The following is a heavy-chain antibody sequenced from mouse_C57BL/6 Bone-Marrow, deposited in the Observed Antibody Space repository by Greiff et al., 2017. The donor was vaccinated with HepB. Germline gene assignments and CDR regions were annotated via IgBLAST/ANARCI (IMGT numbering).Heavy chain of an antibody. Sequence: EVQLVESGGGLVQPGGSMKLSCVASGFTFSNYWMNWVRQSPEKGLEWVAQIRLKSDNYATHYAESVKGRFTISRDDSKSSVYLQMNNLRAEDTGIYYCTGLIYYYGLAWFAYWGQGTLVTVSA. CDR1: GFTFSNYW. CDR3: TGLIYYYGLAWFAY. D-gene: IGHD1-1*01. J-gene: IGHJ3*01. V-gene: IGHV6-3*01. CDR2: IRLKSDNYAT.